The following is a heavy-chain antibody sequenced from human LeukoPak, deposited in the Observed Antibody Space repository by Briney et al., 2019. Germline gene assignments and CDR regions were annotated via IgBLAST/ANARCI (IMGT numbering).Heavy chain of an antibody. CDR2: ISYDGSNK. J-gene: IGHJ4*02. V-gene: IGHV3-30-3*01. CDR1: GFTFSSYA. CDR3: ARDSDYYSDY. Sequence: GGSLRLSCAASGFTFSSYAMHWVRQAPGKGLEWVAVISYDGSNKYYADSVKGRFTISRDNSKNTLYLQMNSLRAEDTAVYYCARDSDYYSDYWGQGTLVTVSS.